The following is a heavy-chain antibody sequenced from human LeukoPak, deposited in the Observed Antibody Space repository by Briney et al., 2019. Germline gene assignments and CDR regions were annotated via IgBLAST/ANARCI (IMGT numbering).Heavy chain of an antibody. CDR1: GYTFTGYY. J-gene: IGHJ4*02. Sequence: ASVKVSCXASGYTFTGYYMHWGRQARGQGLEWIGGINPDSGGTNYAQKFQGRVTRIRETSTRTAYMELSRLRCDGTAVYYCASQRQVRGSYLDIDYWGQGTLVTVSS. V-gene: IGHV1-2*02. CDR3: ASQRQVRGSYLDIDY. D-gene: IGHD1-26*01. CDR2: INPDSGGT.